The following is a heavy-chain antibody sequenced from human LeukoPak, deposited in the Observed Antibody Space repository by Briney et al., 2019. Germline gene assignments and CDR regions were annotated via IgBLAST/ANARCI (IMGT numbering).Heavy chain of an antibody. CDR1: GFSFSTYD. V-gene: IGHV4-34*01. J-gene: IGHJ4*02. Sequence: PGGSLRLSCLASGFSFSTYDIHWVRQSPGKGLEWIAEINHLGSTNYNPSLKSRVAISIDTSKSQFSLRLSSVTAADTAVYYCARGGYNIDWMKDAPDNWGQGTLVTVSS. D-gene: IGHD3-9*01. CDR2: INHLGST. CDR3: ARGGYNIDWMKDAPDN.